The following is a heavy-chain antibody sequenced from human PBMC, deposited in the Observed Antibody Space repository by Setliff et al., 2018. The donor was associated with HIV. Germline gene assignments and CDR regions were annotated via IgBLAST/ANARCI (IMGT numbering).Heavy chain of an antibody. J-gene: IGHJ5*02. CDR2: VYHTGST. CDR3: ARSDVLEFLEWSPEGCFDP. D-gene: IGHD3-3*02. V-gene: IGHV4-39*07. CDR1: GGSINSRSYY. Sequence: SETLSLTCTVSGGSINSRSYYWGWIRQPPGKGLEWIGSVYHTGSTYYNPSLKSRVTVSVDTSKNQFSLKLNSVTAADTAVYFCARSDVLEFLEWSPEGCFDPWGQGTRVTVSS.